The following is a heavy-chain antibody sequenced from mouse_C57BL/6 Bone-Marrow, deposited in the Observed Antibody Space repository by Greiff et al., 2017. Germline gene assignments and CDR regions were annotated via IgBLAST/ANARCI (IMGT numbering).Heavy chain of an antibody. CDR2: INYDGSST. CDR3: AKVSYYFDY. CDR1: GFTFSDYY. Sequence: EVHLVESAGGLVQPGSSMKLSCTASGFTFSDYYMAWVRLVPEKGLEWVANINYDGSSTYYLDSLKSRFIISRDNAKNILYLQMSSLKSEDTATYYRAKVSYYFDYWGQGTTLTVYS. J-gene: IGHJ2*01. V-gene: IGHV5-16*01.